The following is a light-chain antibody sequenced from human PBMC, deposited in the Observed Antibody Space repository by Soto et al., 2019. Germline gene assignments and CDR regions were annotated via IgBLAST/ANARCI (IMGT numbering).Light chain of an antibody. CDR2: DSS. Sequence: EIVLPQSPGTLSLSPGTRATLSCRAGQNIGTSLVWSQQKPGQSPRLLIYDSSHRSTGVPARFRRSVSGADFTLTTSGLEPEDFAVYCCHPRSVLPITLRQVRRLDIK. J-gene: IGKJ5*01. V-gene: IGKV3-11*01. CDR1: QNIGTS. CDR3: HPRSVLPIT.